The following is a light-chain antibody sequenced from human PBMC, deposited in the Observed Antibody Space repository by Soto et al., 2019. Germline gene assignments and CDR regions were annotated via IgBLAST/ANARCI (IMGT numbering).Light chain of an antibody. CDR2: AAS. V-gene: IGKV1-39*01. CDR3: LQDYNSPWT. J-gene: IGKJ1*01. Sequence: DIQMTQSPSSLSASVGDSVTITCRASQSISSYLNWFQQKPGKAPKLLIYAASSLRSGVPSRFSGSGSGTDFTLTIGSLQPGDFATYYCLQDYNSPWTFGQGTKVDIK. CDR1: QSISSY.